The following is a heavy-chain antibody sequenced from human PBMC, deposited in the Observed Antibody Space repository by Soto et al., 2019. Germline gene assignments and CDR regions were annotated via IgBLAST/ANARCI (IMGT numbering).Heavy chain of an antibody. Sequence: SVKVSCKASGGTFSSYAISWVRQAPGQGLEWMGGIIPIFGTANYAQKFQGRVTITPDESTSTAYLELSSLRSEAPAVYYCSSGVAASHFYYYYLAVWGKGTTVTVSS. V-gene: IGHV1-69*13. J-gene: IGHJ6*03. CDR2: IIPIFGTA. D-gene: IGHD2-15*01. CDR3: SSGVAASHFYYYYLAV. CDR1: GGTFSSYA.